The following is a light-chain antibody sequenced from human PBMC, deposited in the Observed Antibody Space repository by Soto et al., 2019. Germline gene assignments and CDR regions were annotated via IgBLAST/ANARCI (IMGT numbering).Light chain of an antibody. CDR3: QQYNSYRT. V-gene: IGKV1-5*03. Sequence: DIQMTQSPSTLSASVGDSVTITCRASQSISSWLAWYQQKPGKAPKRLIYKASSLESGVPSRFSGSGSGTVFTLTISSLQPDDFATYYCQQYNSYRTFGQGTKVDI. CDR1: QSISSW. J-gene: IGKJ1*01. CDR2: KAS.